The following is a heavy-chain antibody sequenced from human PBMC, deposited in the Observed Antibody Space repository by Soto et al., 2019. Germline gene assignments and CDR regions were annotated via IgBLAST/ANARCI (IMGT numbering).Heavy chain of an antibody. J-gene: IGHJ6*02. CDR1: GGSFSGYY. D-gene: IGHD2-15*01. V-gene: IGHV4-34*01. Sequence: SETLSLTCAVYGGSFSGYYWSWIRQPPGKGLEWIGEINHSGSTNYNPSLKSRVTISVDTSKNQFSLKLSSVTAADTAVYYCARFRVSREGYCSGGSCYGAPRKNYYYYYGMDVWGQGTTVTVSS. CDR3: ARFRVSREGYCSGGSCYGAPRKNYYYYYGMDV. CDR2: INHSGST.